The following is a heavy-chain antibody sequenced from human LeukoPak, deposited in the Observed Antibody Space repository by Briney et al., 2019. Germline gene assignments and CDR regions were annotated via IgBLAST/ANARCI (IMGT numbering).Heavy chain of an antibody. Sequence: SQTLSLTCTVSGGSISSGGYYWSWIRQHPGKGLEWIGYIYNSGSTNYNPSLKSRVTIPVATSKNQFSLKLTSVTAAATAVYYCARGGGVYSLFDYWGQGTLVTVSS. CDR3: ARGGGVYSLFDY. CDR1: GGSISSGGYY. V-gene: IGHV4-61*08. D-gene: IGHD4-11*01. CDR2: IYNSGST. J-gene: IGHJ4*02.